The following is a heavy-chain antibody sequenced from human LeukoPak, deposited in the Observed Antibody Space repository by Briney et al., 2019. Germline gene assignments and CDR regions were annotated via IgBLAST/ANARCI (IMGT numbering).Heavy chain of an antibody. CDR1: GFTFSSYS. CDR2: ISSSSIYI. CDR3: ARVVFAYGGNSKRGYFDY. J-gene: IGHJ4*02. V-gene: IGHV3-21*01. D-gene: IGHD4-23*01. Sequence: GGSLRLSCAASGFTFSSYSMNWVRQAPGKGLEWVSSISSSSIYIYYADSVKGRFTISRDNAKNSLYLQMNSLRAEDTAVYYCARVVFAYGGNSKRGYFDYWGQGTLVTVSS.